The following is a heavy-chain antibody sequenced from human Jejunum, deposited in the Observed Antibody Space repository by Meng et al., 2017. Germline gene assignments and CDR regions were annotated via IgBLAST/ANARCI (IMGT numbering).Heavy chain of an antibody. CDR1: GYSFTKNW. D-gene: IGHD2-2*01. V-gene: IGHV5-51*01. J-gene: IGHJ4*02. CDR3: ARRGGDCRTISCYSFFDY. Sequence: GASLKISCKGSGYSFTKNWIGWVRQMPGKGLEWMGIIYPSDSETSYSPSFQGQVTISADNSTNTAYLQWSSLKASDTAMYYCARRGGDCRTISCYSFFDYWGQGTLVTVSS. CDR2: IYPSDSET.